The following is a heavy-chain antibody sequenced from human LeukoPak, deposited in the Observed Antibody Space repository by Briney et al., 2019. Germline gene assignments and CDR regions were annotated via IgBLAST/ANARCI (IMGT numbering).Heavy chain of an antibody. D-gene: IGHD2-2*01. CDR3: AKDLRCSSTSCPSSGAFDI. Sequence: GGSLRLSCGAPYISVSNNFMSWVRQAPGKGLEWVSLIYTGGRTYYADSVKGRFTISRDNSKNTLYLQMNSLRTEDTAVYYCAKDLRCSSTSCPSSGAFDIWGQGTMVTVSS. CDR1: YISVSNNF. J-gene: IGHJ3*02. CDR2: IYTGGRT. V-gene: IGHV3-53*01.